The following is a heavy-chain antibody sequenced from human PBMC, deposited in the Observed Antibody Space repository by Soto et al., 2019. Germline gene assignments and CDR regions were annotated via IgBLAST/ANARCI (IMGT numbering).Heavy chain of an antibody. CDR2: IIPIFGTA. V-gene: IGHV1-69*01. Sequence: QVQLVQSGAEVKKPGSSVKVSCKASGGTFSNYAISWVRQAPGQGLEWMGGIIPIFGTADYAQKFQDRVTIIADESTSTVYMELRSLRSNDTAVYYCAVAMVREILIFESSGMHVWGQGTTVIVSS. CDR1: GGTFSNYA. J-gene: IGHJ6*02. D-gene: IGHD3-10*01. CDR3: AVAMVREILIFESSGMHV.